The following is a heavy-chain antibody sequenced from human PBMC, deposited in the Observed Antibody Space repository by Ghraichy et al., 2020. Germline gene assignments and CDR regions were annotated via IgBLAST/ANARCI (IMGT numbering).Heavy chain of an antibody. CDR3: VKDLGVAAAGIIY. D-gene: IGHD6-13*01. CDR2: IEDSGSST. J-gene: IGHJ4*02. V-gene: IGHV3-23*01. CDR1: GFTFNSHA. Sequence: GGSLRLACAVSGFTFNSHAMSWVRQAPGKGLEWISAIEDSGSSTFYADSVKGRFTISRDNSKNTLYLQMNSLRVEDTAVYYCVKDLGVAAAGIIYWGQGTLVTVSS.